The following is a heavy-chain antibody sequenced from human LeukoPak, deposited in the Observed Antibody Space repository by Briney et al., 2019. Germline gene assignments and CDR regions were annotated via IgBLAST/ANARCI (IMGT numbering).Heavy chain of an antibody. V-gene: IGHV4-61*02. CDR3: ARWGAGDY. CDR2: IYTSGST. D-gene: IGHD3-16*01. J-gene: IGHJ4*02. CDR1: GGSISSGSYY. Sequence: SETLSLTCTVSGGSISSGSYYWSWIRQPAGKGLEWIGRIYTSGSTNYNPSLKSRVTISGDTSKNQFSLKLSSVTAADTAVYYCARWGAGDYWGQGTLVTVSS.